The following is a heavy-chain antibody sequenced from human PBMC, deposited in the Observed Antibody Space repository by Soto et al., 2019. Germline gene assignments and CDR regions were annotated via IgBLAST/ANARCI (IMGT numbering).Heavy chain of an antibody. CDR3: ARSGDSSGYYDY. D-gene: IGHD3-22*01. CDR1: GYIFTSYY. V-gene: IGHV1-46*01. Sequence: GASVKVSCKASGYIFTSYYIHWVRQAPGQGLEWMGMINPSGGGTSYAQKFQGRVTVTRDTSTSTVYMELSSLRSEDTAVYYCARSGDSSGYYDYWGQETLVTVSS. CDR2: INPSGGGT. J-gene: IGHJ4*02.